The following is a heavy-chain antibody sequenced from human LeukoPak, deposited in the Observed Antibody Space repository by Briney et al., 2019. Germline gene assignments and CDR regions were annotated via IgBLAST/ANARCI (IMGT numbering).Heavy chain of an antibody. CDR2: IYHSGST. J-gene: IGHJ3*02. CDR3: ASYYDSSGSDAFDI. D-gene: IGHD3-22*01. V-gene: IGHV4-4*02. CDR1: GGSISSGNW. Sequence: SETLSLTCAVSGGSISSGNWWSWVRQPPGRGLEWIGEIYHSGSTYYNPSLKSRVTISVDTSKNQFSLKLGSVTAADTAVYYCASYYDSSGSDAFDIWGQGTMVTVSS.